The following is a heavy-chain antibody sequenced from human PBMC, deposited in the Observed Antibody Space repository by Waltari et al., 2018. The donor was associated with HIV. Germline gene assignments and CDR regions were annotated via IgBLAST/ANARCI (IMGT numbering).Heavy chain of an antibody. CDR2: ISHSGTT. CDR3: ASTYYDLLEGWYFDF. J-gene: IGHJ4*02. D-gene: IGHD3-3*01. CDR1: DYSITSGYY. Sequence: QVQLQESGPGLVKPSETLSLTCSVSDYSITSGYYWGWIRQPPGRGLEWIGSISHSGTTVYSPSLKSRVTLFRDTSKNQFFLKLTSATAEDTAVYYCASTYYDLLEGWYFDFWGQGRLVTVSS. V-gene: IGHV4-38-2*02.